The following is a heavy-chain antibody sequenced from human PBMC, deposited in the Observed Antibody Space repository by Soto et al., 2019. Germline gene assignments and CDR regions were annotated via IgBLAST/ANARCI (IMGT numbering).Heavy chain of an antibody. Sequence: QVQLVESGGGVVQPGRSLRLSCAASGFTFSSCGMHWVRQAPGKGLEWVAVISYDGSNKYYADSVKGRFTISRDNSKNTLYLQMNSLRAEDTAVYYCAKRPAGYYGMDVWGQGTTVTVSS. CDR2: ISYDGSNK. CDR1: GFTFSSCG. J-gene: IGHJ6*02. CDR3: AKRPAGYYGMDV. V-gene: IGHV3-30*18.